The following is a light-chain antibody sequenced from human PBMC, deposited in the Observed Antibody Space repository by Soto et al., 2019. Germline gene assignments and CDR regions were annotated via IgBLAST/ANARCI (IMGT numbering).Light chain of an antibody. CDR1: QTISTY. CDR2: DVS. V-gene: IGKV1-39*01. J-gene: IGKJ4*01. CDR3: QQGYSIHALT. Sequence: IPMTHSASSLCASVLTTVTISCGKSQTISTYLHWYQHKPGKVPRLLISDVSTLQSGVPGRFRGSGSETEFTLTITYLQPEDFATYYCQQGYSIHALTFGGGTKVDI.